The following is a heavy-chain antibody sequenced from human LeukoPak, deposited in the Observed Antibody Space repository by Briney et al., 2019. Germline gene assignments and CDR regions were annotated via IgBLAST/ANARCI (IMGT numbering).Heavy chain of an antibody. CDR1: GGSFSGYY. Sequence: SETLSLTCAVYGGSFSGYYWSWIRQPPGKGLEWIGEINHSGSTNYNPSLKSRVTISVDTSKNQFSLKLSSVTAADTAVYYCARGELIAAASFDYWGRGTLVTVSS. CDR2: INHSGST. D-gene: IGHD6-13*01. CDR3: ARGELIAAASFDY. V-gene: IGHV4-34*01. J-gene: IGHJ4*02.